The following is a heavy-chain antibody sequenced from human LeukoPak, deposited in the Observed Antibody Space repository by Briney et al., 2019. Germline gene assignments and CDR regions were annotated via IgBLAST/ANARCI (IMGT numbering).Heavy chain of an antibody. J-gene: IGHJ4*02. V-gene: IGHV3-74*01. CDR1: GFTFSSHW. Sequence: GGSLRLSCAASGFTFSSHWMHWVRQAPGKGLVWASHVNSDGSSTSYADSVKGRFTISRDNAKNTLYLQMNSLRAEDTAVYYCARTNYPYYFDYWGQGTLVTVSS. CDR2: VNSDGSST. D-gene: IGHD4/OR15-4a*01. CDR3: ARTNYPYYFDY.